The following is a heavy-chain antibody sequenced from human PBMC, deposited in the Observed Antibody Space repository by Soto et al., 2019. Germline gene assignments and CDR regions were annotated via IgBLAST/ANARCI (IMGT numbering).Heavy chain of an antibody. J-gene: IGHJ6*02. CDR3: ARDRDSSSRYYYYGMDV. D-gene: IGHD6-6*01. CDR2: ISSSSSYI. V-gene: IGHV3-21*01. CDR1: GFTFSSYS. Sequence: EVQLVESGGGLVKPGGSLRLSCAASGFTFSSYSMNWVRQAPGKGLEWVSSISSSSSYIYYADSVKGRFTISRDNAKNSLYLQMNSLRAEDTAVYYCARDRDSSSRYYYYGMDVWGQGTTVTVSS.